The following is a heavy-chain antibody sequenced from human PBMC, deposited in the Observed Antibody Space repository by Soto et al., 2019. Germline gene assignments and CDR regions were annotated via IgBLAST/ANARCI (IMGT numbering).Heavy chain of an antibody. CDR3: ANDRQADNGWDSDY. Sequence: EVQLLESGGNLVQFGGSLRLSCVASGFTFSSFSMSWVRQAPGRGLQWVSSIYPRGSATFYADAVKGRFAISRDNSKNTVYLQTNSQRADDTAVYYCANDRQADNGWDSDYWGQRTLVIVSS. V-gene: IGHV3-23*05. CDR1: GFTFSSFS. D-gene: IGHD1-26*01. CDR2: IYPRGSAT. J-gene: IGHJ4*02.